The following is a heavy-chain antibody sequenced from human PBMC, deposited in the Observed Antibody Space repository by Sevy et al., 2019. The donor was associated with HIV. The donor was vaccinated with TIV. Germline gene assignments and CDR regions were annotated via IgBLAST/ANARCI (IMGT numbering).Heavy chain of an antibody. J-gene: IGHJ6*02. CDR1: GFSLTTSD. D-gene: IGHD2-8*01. V-gene: IGHV3-30*02. Sequence: GGSLRLSCAASGFSLTTSDMHWVRQAPGKGLEWVAYVRNDGSNKYYADSVRDRFTLSRDSPKNTPYLQMNSLRDEDTAIYYCARGRKTTEEWLEELDYYYGLDVWGQGTTVTVSS. CDR3: ARGRKTTEEWLEELDYYYGLDV. CDR2: VRNDGSNK.